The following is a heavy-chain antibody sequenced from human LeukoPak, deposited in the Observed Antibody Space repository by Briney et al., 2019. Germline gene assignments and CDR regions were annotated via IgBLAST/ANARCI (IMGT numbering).Heavy chain of an antibody. D-gene: IGHD2-2*02. CDR1: GFTFSSYW. CDR3: ARVPCSSTSCYRGGFDY. V-gene: IGHV3-7*01. CDR2: IKQDGSEK. J-gene: IGHJ4*02. Sequence: GGSLRLSCAASGFTFSSYWMSWVRQAPGKGLEWVANIKQDGSEKYYVDSVKGRFTISRDNSKNTLYLQMNSLRAEDTAVYYCARVPCSSTSCYRGGFDYWGQGTLVTVSS.